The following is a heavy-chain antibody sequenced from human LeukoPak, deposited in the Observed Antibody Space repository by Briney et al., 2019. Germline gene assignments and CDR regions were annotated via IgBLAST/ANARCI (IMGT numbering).Heavy chain of an antibody. CDR3: AKDSGGPGYTSSDFDY. V-gene: IGHV3-23*01. CDR2: ISGSGGST. CDR1: GFTFSSYA. J-gene: IGHJ4*02. D-gene: IGHD6-13*01. Sequence: GGSLRLSCTASGFTFSSYAMNWVRQAPGKGLEWVSAISGSGGSTYYADSVKGRFTISRDNSKNTLYLQMNSLRAEDTAVYYCAKDSGGPGYTSSDFDYWGQGTLVTVSS.